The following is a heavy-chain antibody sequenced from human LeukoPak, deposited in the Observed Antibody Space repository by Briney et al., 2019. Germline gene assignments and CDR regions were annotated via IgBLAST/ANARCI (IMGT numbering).Heavy chain of an antibody. Sequence: GGSLRLSCAPSGFTFSSNYMSWVRQAPGKGLEWVSVIYSGGSTYYADSVKGRFTISRDNSKNTLYLQMNSLRAEDTAVYYCARGGGYDFPSDYWGQGTLVTVSS. CDR3: ARGGGYDFPSDY. CDR2: IYSGGST. D-gene: IGHD3-3*01. V-gene: IGHV3-66*02. CDR1: GFTFSSNY. J-gene: IGHJ4*02.